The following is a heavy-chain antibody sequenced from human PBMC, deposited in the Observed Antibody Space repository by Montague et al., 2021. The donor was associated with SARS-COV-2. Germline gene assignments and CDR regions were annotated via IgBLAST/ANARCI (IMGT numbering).Heavy chain of an antibody. CDR3: AREPDYGDYFDY. CDR2: IYYSGST. J-gene: IGHJ4*02. D-gene: IGHD4-17*01. Sequence: SETLSLTCTVSGGSIGSYYWSWIRQPPGKGLEWIGYIYYSGSTXXXPSXKSRVTISVDTSKNQFSLKLSSVTAADTAVYYCAREPDYGDYFDYWGQGTLVTVSS. V-gene: IGHV4-59*01. CDR1: GGSIGSYY.